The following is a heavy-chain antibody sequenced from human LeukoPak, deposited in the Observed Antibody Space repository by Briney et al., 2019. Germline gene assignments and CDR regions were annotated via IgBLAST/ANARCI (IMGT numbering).Heavy chain of an antibody. D-gene: IGHD6-13*01. CDR2: ISGSSSSL. V-gene: IGHV3-48*02. J-gene: IGHJ4*02. CDR3: ARPGGSSWSQFDY. Sequence: GGSLRLSCAASGFSFSSYSMDWVRQAPGKGLEWVSYISGSSSSLYYAGSVKGRFTISRDNAKNSLYLQMNSLRDEDTAVYYCARPGGSSWSQFDYWGQGTLVTVSS. CDR1: GFSFSSYS.